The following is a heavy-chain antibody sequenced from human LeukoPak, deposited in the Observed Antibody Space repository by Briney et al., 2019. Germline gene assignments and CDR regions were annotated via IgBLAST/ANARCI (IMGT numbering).Heavy chain of an antibody. V-gene: IGHV4-39*01. J-gene: IGHJ5*02. CDR3: ARQEVAAACFDP. CDR2: IYYSGST. CDR1: GCTISNCSYY. D-gene: IGHD6-13*01. Sequence: SGTLSLTCTVSGCTISNCSYYWGWIPQPPGKGLEWIGSIYYSGSTYYNPSLKSRITISVDTSNNQFSLKLSAETAADTAVYYCARQEVAAACFDPWGQGTLVTVSS.